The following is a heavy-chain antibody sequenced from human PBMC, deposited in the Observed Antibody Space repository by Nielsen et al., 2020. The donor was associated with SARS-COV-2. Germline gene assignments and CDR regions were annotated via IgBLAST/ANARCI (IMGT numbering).Heavy chain of an antibody. D-gene: IGHD6-13*01. Sequence: ASVKVSCKASGYTFTSYDINWVRQAPGQGLEWMGRINPNSGGTNYAQKFQGRVTMTRDTSISTAYMELSRLRSDDTAVYYCARDGSSSPGPWGQGTLVTVSS. V-gene: IGHV1-2*06. J-gene: IGHJ4*02. CDR2: INPNSGGT. CDR3: ARDGSSSPGP. CDR1: GYTFTSYD.